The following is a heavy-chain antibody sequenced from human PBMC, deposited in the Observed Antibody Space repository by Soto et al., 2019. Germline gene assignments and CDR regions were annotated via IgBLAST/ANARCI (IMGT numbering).Heavy chain of an antibody. CDR2: IIPIFGTA. CDR3: ARGNHRWLQLWYFDV. CDR1: GGTFSSYT. Sequence: QVQLVQSGAEVKKPGSSVTVSCKASGGTFSSYTISWVRQAPGQGLEWMGGIIPIFGTANYARKFQGRVTITADESTITADMGVSGLRSEGTAVYYCARGNHRWLQLWYFDVGGRGTLVTVSS. V-gene: IGHV1-69*12. D-gene: IGHD5-12*01. J-gene: IGHJ2*01.